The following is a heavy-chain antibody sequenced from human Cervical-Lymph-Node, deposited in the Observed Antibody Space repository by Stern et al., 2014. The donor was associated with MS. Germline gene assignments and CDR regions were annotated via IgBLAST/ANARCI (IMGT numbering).Heavy chain of an antibody. CDR3: ARIPYCTNGVCSLWDYFFDL. Sequence: ESGPVLVKPTETVTLTCTISGLSLSNARMGVTWIRQPPGKALEWLAQVFSNDEKSYNTSLESRLTISQDTSQSQVVLTMTNMEPVDTATYYCARIPYCTNGVCSLWDYFFDLWGQGILVTVSS. CDR2: VFSNDEK. CDR1: GLSLSNARMG. D-gene: IGHD2-8*01. V-gene: IGHV2-26*03. J-gene: IGHJ4*02.